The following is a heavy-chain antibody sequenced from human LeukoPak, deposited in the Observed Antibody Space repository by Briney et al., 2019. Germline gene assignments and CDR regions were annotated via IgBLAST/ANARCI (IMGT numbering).Heavy chain of an antibody. CDR1: GFTFSTYW. Sequence: GGSLRLSCAASGFTFSTYWMSWVRQAPGKGLEWVSGISGSGGNTYYADSVKGRFTISRDNSKNTLYVQMNSLRPEDTAVYYCAKKGRGNDAFDIWGQGTVVTVSS. CDR2: ISGSGGNT. CDR3: AKKGRGNDAFDI. D-gene: IGHD3-16*01. V-gene: IGHV3-23*01. J-gene: IGHJ3*02.